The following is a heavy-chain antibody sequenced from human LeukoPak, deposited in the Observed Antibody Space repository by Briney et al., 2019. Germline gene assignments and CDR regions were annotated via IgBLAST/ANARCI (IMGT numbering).Heavy chain of an antibody. CDR3: ARDWGEYSSSSRYYYYYMDV. J-gene: IGHJ6*03. V-gene: IGHV3-21*01. CDR1: GFTFSSYS. Sequence: GGSLRLSCAASGFTFSSYSMNWVRQAPGKGLEWVSSISSSSYIYYADSVKGRFTISRDNAKNTLYLQMNSLRAEDTAVYYCARDWGEYSSSSRYYYYYMDVWGKGTTVTVSS. D-gene: IGHD6-6*01. CDR2: ISSSSYI.